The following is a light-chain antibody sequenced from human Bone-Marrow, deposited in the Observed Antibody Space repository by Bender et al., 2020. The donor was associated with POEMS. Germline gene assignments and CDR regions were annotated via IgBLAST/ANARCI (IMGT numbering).Light chain of an antibody. CDR3: ATWDDSLSGWV. V-gene: IGLV1-47*01. CDR2: LIN. CDR1: SSNIGSHS. J-gene: IGLJ3*02. Sequence: QSVLPQPPSASGTPGQRVTISCSGSSSNIGSHSVYWYQQLPGTAPKLLIYLINQRPSGVPDRFSGSKSGTSASLAISGLRSEDEADYYCATWDDSLSGWVFGGGTKLTVL.